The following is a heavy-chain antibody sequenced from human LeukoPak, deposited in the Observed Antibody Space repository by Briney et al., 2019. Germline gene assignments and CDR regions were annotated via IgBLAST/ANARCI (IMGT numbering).Heavy chain of an antibody. V-gene: IGHV3-9*01. CDR1: GFTFDDYA. J-gene: IGHJ4*02. CDR2: ISWNGGNT. CDR3: AKDSEVDTAMDIFGGSYLFDY. D-gene: IGHD5-18*01. Sequence: SLRLSCAASGFTFDDYAMHWVRQAPGKGLEWVSGISWNGGNTDYADSVKGRFTISRDNAKNSLYLQMNSLRPEDTALYYCAKDSEVDTAMDIFGGSYLFDYWGQGTLVTVSS.